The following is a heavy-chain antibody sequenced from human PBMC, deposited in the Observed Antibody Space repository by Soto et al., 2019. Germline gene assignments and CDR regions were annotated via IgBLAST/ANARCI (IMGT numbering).Heavy chain of an antibody. V-gene: IGHV3-11*04. CDR2: ISSSGSTI. CDR3: ASMAGSHPISDAFDI. Sequence: GGSLRLSCAASGFTFSDYYMSWIRQAPGKGLEWVSYISSSGSTIYYADSVKGRFTISRDDAKNTLYLQMNSLRAEDTAVYYCASMAGSHPISDAFDIWGQGTMVTVS. CDR1: GFTFSDYY. J-gene: IGHJ3*02. D-gene: IGHD3-10*01.